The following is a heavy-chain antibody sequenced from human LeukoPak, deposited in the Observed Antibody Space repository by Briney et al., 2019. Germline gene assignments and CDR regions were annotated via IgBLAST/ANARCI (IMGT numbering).Heavy chain of an antibody. Sequence: SETLSLTCAVYGGSFSGHHWSWIRQPPGKGLEWIGEINHSGSTNYNPSLKSRVTISVDTSKNQFSLKLSSVTAADTAVYYCARAGYYGSGIGDYMDVWGKGTTVTISS. V-gene: IGHV4-34*01. CDR2: INHSGST. CDR1: GGSFSGHH. CDR3: ARAGYYGSGIGDYMDV. J-gene: IGHJ6*03. D-gene: IGHD3-10*01.